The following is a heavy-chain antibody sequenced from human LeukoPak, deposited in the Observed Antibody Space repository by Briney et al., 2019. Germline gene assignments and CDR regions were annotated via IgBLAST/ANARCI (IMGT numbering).Heavy chain of an antibody. D-gene: IGHD4-17*01. Sequence: ETLSLTXTVSGGSISSYYWSWIRQPAGKGLEWIGRIYTSGSTNYNPSLKSRVTMSVDTSKNQFSLKLSSVTAADTAVYYCARQSTVTKGVGYYYYYMDVWGKGTTVTVSS. J-gene: IGHJ6*03. V-gene: IGHV4-4*07. CDR3: ARQSTVTKGVGYYYYYMDV. CDR1: GGSISSYY. CDR2: IYTSGST.